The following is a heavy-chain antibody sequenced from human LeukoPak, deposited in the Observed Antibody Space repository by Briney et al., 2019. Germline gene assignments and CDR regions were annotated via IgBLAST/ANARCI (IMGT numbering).Heavy chain of an antibody. CDR3: ASQVDPVGYCNGDFCYSFDY. J-gene: IGHJ4*02. D-gene: IGHD2-15*01. CDR2: IWYDGSKK. CDR1: GFTFSSYG. Sequence: GGSLRLSCAASGFTFSSYGMHWVRQAPGKGLEWVAVIWYDGSKKYYADSVKGRFTISRDNSKNTLYLQMNSLRAEDTAVYYCASQVDPVGYCNGDFCYSFDYWGQGTLVTVSS. V-gene: IGHV3-33*01.